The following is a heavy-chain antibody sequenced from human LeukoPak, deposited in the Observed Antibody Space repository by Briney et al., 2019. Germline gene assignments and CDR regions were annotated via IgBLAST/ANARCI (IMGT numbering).Heavy chain of an antibody. D-gene: IGHD2-15*01. Sequence: PGGSLRLSCAASGFTFSSYSMNWVRQAPGKGLEWVSYISSSSSTIYYADSVKGRFTISRDNAKNSLYLQMNSLRAEDTAVYYCARGGRDYFDYWGQGTLVTVSS. J-gene: IGHJ4*02. CDR3: ARGGRDYFDY. V-gene: IGHV3-48*01. CDR2: ISSSSSTI. CDR1: GFTFSSYS.